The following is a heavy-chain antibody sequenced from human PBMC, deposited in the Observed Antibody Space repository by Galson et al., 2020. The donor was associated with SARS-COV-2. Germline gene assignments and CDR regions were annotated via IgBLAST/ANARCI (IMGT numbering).Heavy chain of an antibody. CDR3: AKPTEVMI. CDR2: LFRDGDA. CDR1: GLNVSDNY. Sequence: GESLKISCAGSGLNVSDNYMTWVRQSPGKGLQWVSVLFRDGDAFYADSVKGRFVMSRDVPKNTVFLEMNNLGDDDAGVYYCAKPTEVMIWGQGAPVTVSS. V-gene: IGHV3-53*01. D-gene: IGHD3-16*01. J-gene: IGHJ4*02.